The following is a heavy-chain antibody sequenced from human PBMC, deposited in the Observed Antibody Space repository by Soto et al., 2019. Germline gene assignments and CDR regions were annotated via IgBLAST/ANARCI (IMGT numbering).Heavy chain of an antibody. Sequence: GESLKISCKGSGYSFTSYWIGWVRQMPGKGLEWMGIIYPGDSDTRYSPSFQGQVTISADKSISTAYLQWSSLKASDTAMYYCARGVGPLPSSDYKDVWGQGTMVTLFS. D-gene: IGHD2-8*01. CDR2: IYPGDSDT. CDR1: GYSFTSYW. J-gene: IGHJ6*03. V-gene: IGHV5-51*01. CDR3: ARGVGPLPSSDYKDV.